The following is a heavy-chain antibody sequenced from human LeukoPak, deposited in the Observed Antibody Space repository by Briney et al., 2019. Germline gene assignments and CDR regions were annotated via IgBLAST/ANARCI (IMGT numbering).Heavy chain of an antibody. CDR1: GYPFASYG. J-gene: IGHJ4*02. V-gene: IGHV1-18*01. CDR2: ISAYTGNT. Sequence: ASVKVSCTASGYPFASYGITWVRQAPGQGPEWMGWISAYTGNTNYAQKFKGRVSMTTGTSTTTAYMELRSLRSDDTAVYYCARSYSSSSNFDYWGQGTLVTVSS. CDR3: ARSYSSSSNFDY. D-gene: IGHD6-6*01.